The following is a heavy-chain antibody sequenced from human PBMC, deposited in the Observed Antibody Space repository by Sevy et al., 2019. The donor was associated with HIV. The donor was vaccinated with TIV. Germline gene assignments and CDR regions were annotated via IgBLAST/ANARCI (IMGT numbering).Heavy chain of an antibody. D-gene: IGHD2-2*01. CDR1: GLTVGSLS. Sequence: GGSLRLSCVASGLTVGSLSINWVRQAPGKGLEWVSLIYSAGTTFYSDSVKGRFNISRDNSNNTLDLQMNNLRAEDTAIYYCARIKGASSSYAMDVWGQGTTVTVSS. CDR2: IYSAGTT. V-gene: IGHV3-53*01. CDR3: ARIKGASSSYAMDV. J-gene: IGHJ6*02.